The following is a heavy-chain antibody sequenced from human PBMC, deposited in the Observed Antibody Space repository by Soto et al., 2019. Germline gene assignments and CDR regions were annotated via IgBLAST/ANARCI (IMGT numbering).Heavy chain of an antibody. Sequence: GASVKVSCKASGCTFSSYTISWVRQAPGQGLEWMGRIIPILGIANYAQKFQGRVTITADKSTSTAYMELSSLRSEDTAVYYCASSPVSVVVARDAFDIWGQGTMVTVSS. CDR2: IIPILGIA. CDR3: ASSPVSVVVARDAFDI. J-gene: IGHJ3*02. CDR1: GCTFSSYT. V-gene: IGHV1-69*02. D-gene: IGHD2-15*01.